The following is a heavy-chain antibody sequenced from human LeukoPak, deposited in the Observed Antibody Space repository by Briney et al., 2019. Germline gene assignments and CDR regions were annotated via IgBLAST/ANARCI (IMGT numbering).Heavy chain of an antibody. CDR2: ISGSGGST. CDR1: GSTFSSYA. CDR3: AKQSSGWYRDYFDY. J-gene: IGHJ4*02. Sequence: GGSLRLSCEASGSTFSSYAMSWVRQAPGKGLEWVSAISGSGGSTYYADSVKGRFTISRDNSKNTLYLQMNSLRAEDTAVYYCAKQSSGWYRDYFDYWGQGTLVTVSS. V-gene: IGHV3-23*01. D-gene: IGHD6-19*01.